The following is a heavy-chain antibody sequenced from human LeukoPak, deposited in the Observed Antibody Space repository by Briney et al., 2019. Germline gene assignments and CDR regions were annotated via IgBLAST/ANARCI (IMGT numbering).Heavy chain of an antibody. CDR1: GGTFSSHA. CDR2: IIPIFGTS. J-gene: IGHJ4*02. V-gene: IGHV1-69*05. Sequence: ASVKVSCKASGGTFSSHAISWVRQAPGQGLEWMARIIPIFGTSDYAQKFQGRVTITTDESTSTAFMELSGLRSEDTAVYYCTKDHEGYFDYWGQGSLVTVSS. CDR3: TKDHEGYFDY.